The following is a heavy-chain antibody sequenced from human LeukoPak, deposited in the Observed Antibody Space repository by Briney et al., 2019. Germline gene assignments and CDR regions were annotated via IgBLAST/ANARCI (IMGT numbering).Heavy chain of an antibody. J-gene: IGHJ4*02. V-gene: IGHV3-74*01. D-gene: IGHD1-26*01. CDR1: GFTFSSNW. CDR3: VRDLGGRSGH. Sequence: GGSLRLSCAASGFTFSSNWMHWVRQAPGKGLVWVSRINEDGSTTNYADSVKGRFTISRDNAKNTLYLQMNSLRAEDTAVYYCVRDLGGRSGHWGQGTLVTVSS. CDR2: INEDGSTT.